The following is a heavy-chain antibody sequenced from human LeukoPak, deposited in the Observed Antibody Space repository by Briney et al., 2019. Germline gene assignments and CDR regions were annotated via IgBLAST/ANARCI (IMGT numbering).Heavy chain of an antibody. CDR3: TRAGRVAPTRVY. CDR2: INPSDGRT. CDR1: GYTFTSYF. J-gene: IGHJ4*02. Sequence: GASVKVSCKASGYTFTSYFLHWVRQAPGQGLEWMGIINPSDGRTSYAQRFQGRVTMTRDMSTSTVYMELSSLTSEDTAVYYCTRAGRVAPTRVYWGQGTLVTVSS. V-gene: IGHV1-46*01. D-gene: IGHD2-15*01.